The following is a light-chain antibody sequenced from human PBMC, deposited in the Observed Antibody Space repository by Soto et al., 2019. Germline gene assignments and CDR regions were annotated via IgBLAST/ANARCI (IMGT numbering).Light chain of an antibody. J-gene: IGKJ5*01. CDR2: GVS. CDR3: QQSYTAPSKT. V-gene: IGKV1-39*01. CDR1: QYLXNY. Sequence: DMPLTQSTSCLSASVGDRVTITCQASQYLXNYFNWYEAKSGKSPKVLRXGVSRLQGGVPSRFSGSGSGKDFTISIISLQPEDFETYYCQQSYTAPSKTFGQGTRLEI.